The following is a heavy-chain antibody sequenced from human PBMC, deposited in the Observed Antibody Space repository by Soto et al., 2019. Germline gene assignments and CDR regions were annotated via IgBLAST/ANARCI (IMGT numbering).Heavy chain of an antibody. CDR1: GGTFSNYT. D-gene: IGHD2-21*02. V-gene: IGHV1-69*08. J-gene: IGHJ2*01. Sequence: QVQVVQSGAEVKKPGSSVKVSCKASGGTFSNYTISWVRQAPGQGLEWMGRIIPMLGMANYAQKFQGRVTISADKSTSTAYMELTSLRSEDTAVYYCAREAGLVVLTAMPYWYFELWGRGTLVTVSS. CDR2: IIPMLGMA. CDR3: AREAGLVVLTAMPYWYFEL.